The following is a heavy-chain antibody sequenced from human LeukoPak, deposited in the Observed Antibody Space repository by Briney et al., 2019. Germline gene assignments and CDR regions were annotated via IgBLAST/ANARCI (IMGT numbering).Heavy chain of an antibody. CDR3: ARAEGSGSSFDY. J-gene: IGHJ4*02. CDR1: EFPFSSFS. Sequence: PGGSLRLSCVASEFPFSSFSMNWVRQAPGKGLEWVSSISSSSTYIYYADSVKGRFTISRNNAKNSLYLQMNSLRVEDTAVYYCARAEGSGSSFDYWGQGTLVTVSS. D-gene: IGHD3-10*01. V-gene: IGHV3-21*01. CDR2: ISSSSTYI.